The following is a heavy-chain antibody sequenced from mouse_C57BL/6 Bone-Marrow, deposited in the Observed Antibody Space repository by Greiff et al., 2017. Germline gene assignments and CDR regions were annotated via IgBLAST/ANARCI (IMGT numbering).Heavy chain of an antibody. CDR2: SRNKANDYTT. V-gene: IGHV7-1*01. CDR1: GFTFRDFY. Sequence: EVKLVESGGGLVQSGRSLRLSCATSGFTFRDFYMEWVRQAPGKGLEWIAASRNKANDYTTEYSASVKGRFIVSRDTSHSILYLQMNALRAEDTAIYYCARDDYYGSSPFAYWGQGTLVTVSA. D-gene: IGHD1-1*01. J-gene: IGHJ3*01. CDR3: ARDDYYGSSPFAY.